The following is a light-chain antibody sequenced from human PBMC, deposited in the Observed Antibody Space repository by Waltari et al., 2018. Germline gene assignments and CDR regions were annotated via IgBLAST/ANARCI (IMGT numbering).Light chain of an antibody. CDR2: QDS. CDR3: QAWDSSTAVV. Sequence: SYELTQPPSVSVSPGQPASIPCSGDKLGDQYACWYQQKPGKSPVLVIYQDSKRPSGIPERFSGSNSGNTATLTISGTQAMDEADYYCQAWDSSTAVVFGGGTKLTVL. J-gene: IGLJ2*01. CDR1: KLGDQY. V-gene: IGLV3-1*01.